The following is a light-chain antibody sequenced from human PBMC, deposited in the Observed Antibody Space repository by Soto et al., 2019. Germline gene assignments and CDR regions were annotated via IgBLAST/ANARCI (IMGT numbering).Light chain of an antibody. V-gene: IGKV1-5*03. Sequence: DIQMTQSPSTVSASVGDRITITCRASQSISSWLAWYQQKPGKAPKLLIYKASSLESGVPSRFSGSGSGTEFTLTISSLQADDFATYYFQQYNSYSRTFGQGTKVEIK. J-gene: IGKJ1*01. CDR2: KAS. CDR3: QQYNSYSRT. CDR1: QSISSW.